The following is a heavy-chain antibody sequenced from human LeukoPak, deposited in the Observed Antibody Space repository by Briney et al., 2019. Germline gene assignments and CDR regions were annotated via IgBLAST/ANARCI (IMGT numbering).Heavy chain of an antibody. V-gene: IGHV3-48*03. CDR2: ITSSGYIT. Sequence: PGGSLRLSCSASGFTFSSYEVNWVRQAPGKGLEWVSYITSSGYITDYADSVKGRFTISRDDAKKSVYLQMNSLRAEDTAVYYCARGDIPYYYGVDVWGQGTSVTVSS. CDR3: ARGDIPYYYGVDV. CDR1: GFTFSSYE. J-gene: IGHJ6*02.